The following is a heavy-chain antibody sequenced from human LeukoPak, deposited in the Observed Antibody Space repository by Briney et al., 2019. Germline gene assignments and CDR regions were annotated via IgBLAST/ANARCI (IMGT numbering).Heavy chain of an antibody. J-gene: IGHJ4*02. CDR3: AKIEGKYQLANVPDH. CDR2: IRYDGNNK. CDR1: GFTFSTYG. V-gene: IGHV3-30*02. D-gene: IGHD2-2*01. Sequence: GGSLKLSCAASGFTFSTYGMNWVRQPPGNGLEWVAFIRYDGNNKYYADFVKGRFTISRDNSKNTLYLHMNSLRTEDTAVYYCAKIEGKYQLANVPDHWGQGTLVTVSS.